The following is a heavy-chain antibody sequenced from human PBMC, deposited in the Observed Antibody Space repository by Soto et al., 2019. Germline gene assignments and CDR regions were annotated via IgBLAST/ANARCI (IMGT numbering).Heavy chain of an antibody. V-gene: IGHV3-64*01. J-gene: IGHJ4*02. Sequence: EVQLAESGGGMVXXGXSXRLSCVASGFTFSSYDMHWVRQAPGKGLEYVSSISSNGGTTYYGNSVKGRFTISRDNSKNTLYLQMGSLRAEDMAVYYCVRRVSGNYDYWGQGTLVTVSS. CDR1: GFTFSSYD. D-gene: IGHD1-7*01. CDR3: VRRVSGNYDY. CDR2: ISSNGGTT.